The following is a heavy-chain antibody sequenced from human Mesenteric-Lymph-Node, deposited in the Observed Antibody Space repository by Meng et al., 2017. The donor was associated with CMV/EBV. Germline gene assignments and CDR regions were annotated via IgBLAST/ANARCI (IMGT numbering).Heavy chain of an antibody. CDR2: IYSGGSST. CDR3: AKEEGAAAAGTAIDY. Sequence: GGSLRLSCAASGFTFSSYAMSWVRQAPRKGLEWVSVIYSGGSSTYYADSVKGRFTISRDNSKNTLYLQMNSLRAEDTAVYYCAKEEGAAAAGTAIDYWGQGTLVTVSS. CDR1: GFTFSSYA. D-gene: IGHD6-13*01. V-gene: IGHV3-23*03. J-gene: IGHJ4*02.